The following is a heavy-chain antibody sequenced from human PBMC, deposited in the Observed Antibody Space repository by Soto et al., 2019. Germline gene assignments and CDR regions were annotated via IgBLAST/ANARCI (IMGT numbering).Heavy chain of an antibody. J-gene: IGHJ4*02. CDR2: ISYDGSNK. D-gene: IGHD5-18*01. CDR1: GFTFSSYG. CDR3: AKGVGEWSYSYASEEFDY. V-gene: IGHV3-30*18. Sequence: GGSLRLSCAAAGFTFSSYGRHWVRQAPGKGLEWVAVISYDGSNKYYADSVKGRFTISRDNSKNTLYLQMNSLRAEDTAVYYCAKGVGEWSYSYASEEFDYWGQGTLVTVSS.